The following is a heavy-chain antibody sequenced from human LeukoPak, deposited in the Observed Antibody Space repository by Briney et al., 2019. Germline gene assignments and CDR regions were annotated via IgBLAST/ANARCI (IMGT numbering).Heavy chain of an antibody. CDR1: GFTFSNYA. CDR3: ANGRYYTGSYAEFDY. CDR2: ISFDARSK. D-gene: IGHD3-3*01. J-gene: IGHJ4*02. V-gene: IGHV3-30*04. Sequence: GGSLRLSCAASGFTFSNYAMNWVRQAPGKGLEWVTGISFDARSKYYGDSVKGRFTVSRDNSKNTVYLEMNSLRPEDTAVYYCANGRYYTGSYAEFDYWGQGTLVTVSS.